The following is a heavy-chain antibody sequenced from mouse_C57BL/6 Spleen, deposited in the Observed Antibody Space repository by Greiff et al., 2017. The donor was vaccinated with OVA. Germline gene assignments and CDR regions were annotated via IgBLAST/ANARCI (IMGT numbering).Heavy chain of an antibody. CDR1: GYTFTDYE. J-gene: IGHJ1*03. V-gene: IGHV1-15*01. CDR3: SRPYFDV. Sequence: QVQLQQPGAELVRPGASVTLSCKASGYTFTDYEMHWVKQTPVHGLEWIGAIDPETGGTAYNQKFKGKAILTADKSSSTAYMELRSLTSEDSAVYYCSRPYFDVWGTGTTVTVAS. CDR2: IDPETGGT.